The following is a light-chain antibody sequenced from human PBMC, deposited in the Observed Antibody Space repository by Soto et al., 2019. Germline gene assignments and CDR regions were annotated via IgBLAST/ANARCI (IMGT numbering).Light chain of an antibody. V-gene: IGKV1-27*01. CDR1: QGISDY. CDR2: AAS. CDR3: QKYNCAPYT. J-gene: IGKJ2*01. Sequence: DIQMTQSPSSLSASVVDRVTFTCRASQGISDYVAWYQQRPGKVPQLLIYAASTLQSGFPSRFSGSGSGTDFTLTISSLQPEDVANYYCQKYNCAPYTFGQGTQLDIK.